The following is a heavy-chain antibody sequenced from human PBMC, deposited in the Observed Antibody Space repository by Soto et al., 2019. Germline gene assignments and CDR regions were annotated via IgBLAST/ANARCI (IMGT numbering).Heavy chain of an antibody. V-gene: IGHV3-11*03. Sequence: KPGGSLRLSCAASGFTFSDYYMSWIRQAPGKGLEWVSYISSSSSYTNYADSVKGRFSISRDNAKNSLYLQMNSLRAEDTAVYYCARSITDYYDSSGYYDDYWGQGTLVTVSS. CDR2: ISSSSSYT. D-gene: IGHD3-22*01. CDR3: ARSITDYYDSSGYYDDY. J-gene: IGHJ4*02. CDR1: GFTFSDYY.